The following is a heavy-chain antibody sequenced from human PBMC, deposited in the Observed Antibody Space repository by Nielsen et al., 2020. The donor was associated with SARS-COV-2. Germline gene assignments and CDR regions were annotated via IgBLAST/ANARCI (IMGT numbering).Heavy chain of an antibody. CDR3: ARASRPERIVVVPAANYYYYYMDV. J-gene: IGHJ6*03. CDR2: INPSGGST. D-gene: IGHD2-2*01. Sequence: ASVKVSCKASGGTFSSYAISWVRQAPGQGLEWMGIINPSGGSTSYAQKFQGRVTMTRDTSTSTVYMELSSLRSEDTAVYYCARASRPERIVVVPAANYYYYYMDVWGKGTTVTVSS. V-gene: IGHV1-46*01. CDR1: GGTFSSYA.